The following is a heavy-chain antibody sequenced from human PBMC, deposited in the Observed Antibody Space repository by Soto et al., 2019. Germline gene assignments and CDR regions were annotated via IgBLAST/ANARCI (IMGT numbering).Heavy chain of an antibody. CDR2: IWYDGSQR. J-gene: IGHJ4*01. Sequence: GGSLRLSCAASGFTFSSYGMHWVRQAPGKGLEWVAVIWYDGSQRHYVDSVKGRFTVSRDNAENSLYLQMNSLRVEDTAVYYCARLYGDASTFEYWGHGALVTVSS. D-gene: IGHD3-16*02. CDR1: GFTFSSYG. V-gene: IGHV3-33*03. CDR3: ARLYGDASTFEY.